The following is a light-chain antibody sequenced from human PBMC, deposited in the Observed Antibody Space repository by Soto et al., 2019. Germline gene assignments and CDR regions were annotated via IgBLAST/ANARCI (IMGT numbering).Light chain of an antibody. V-gene: IGKV3-15*01. CDR1: QSVSSN. J-gene: IGKJ1*01. CDR2: GAS. CDR3: QQYYNWPLT. Sequence: EIVMTQSPATLSVAAGERATLSCRASQSVSSNLAWYQQKPGQAPRLLIYGASTRATGIPARFSGSGSGTEFTLTISSLQSEDFAVHYCQQYYNWPLTFGQGTKVEIK.